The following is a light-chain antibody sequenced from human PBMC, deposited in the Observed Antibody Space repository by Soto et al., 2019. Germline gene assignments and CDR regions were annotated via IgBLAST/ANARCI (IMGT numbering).Light chain of an antibody. CDR3: QQYGSSLPWT. J-gene: IGKJ1*01. V-gene: IGKV3-20*01. CDR1: QSVGTRF. Sequence: EIVLTQSPGTLSLSPGERATLSCRASQSVGTRFLAWYQQKPGQAPRPLIYGASSRATGIPDRFSGSGSGTDFTLTISRLEPEDFAVYYCQQYGSSLPWTFGQGTKVEIK. CDR2: GAS.